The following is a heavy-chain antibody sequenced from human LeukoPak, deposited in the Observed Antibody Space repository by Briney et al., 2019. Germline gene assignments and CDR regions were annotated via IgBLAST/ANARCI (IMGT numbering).Heavy chain of an antibody. Sequence: GASVKVSCKASGGTFSSYAISWVRQAPGQGLEWMGGIIPIFGTANYAQKFQGRVTITADESTSTAYMELSSLRSEDTAVYYCARGGITDLTEYYFDYWGQGTLVTVSS. V-gene: IGHV1-69*13. CDR1: GGTFSSYA. CDR3: ARGGITDLTEYYFDY. D-gene: IGHD1-20*01. J-gene: IGHJ4*02. CDR2: IIPIFGTA.